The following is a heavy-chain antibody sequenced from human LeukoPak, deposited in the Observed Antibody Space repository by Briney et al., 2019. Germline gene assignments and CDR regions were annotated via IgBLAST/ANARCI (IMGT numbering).Heavy chain of an antibody. CDR3: ARDVGRSGSYFFDY. CDR2: INPNSGGT. D-gene: IGHD1-26*01. V-gene: IGHV1-2*02. CDR1: GYTFSGYY. Sequence: ASVKVSCKASGYTFSGYYMHWVRQAPGQGLEWMGWINPNSGGTKYGQKFQGRVTTTRDTSISTAYMEVSRLRFDDTAVYYCARDVGRSGSYFFDYWGQGTLVTVSS. J-gene: IGHJ4*02.